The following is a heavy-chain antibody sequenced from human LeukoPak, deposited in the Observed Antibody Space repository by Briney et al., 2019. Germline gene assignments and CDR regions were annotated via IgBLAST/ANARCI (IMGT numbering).Heavy chain of an antibody. D-gene: IGHD6-19*01. CDR2: IYSGGST. CDR3: AKDGYSSGWYWFDP. V-gene: IGHV3-66*02. CDR1: GFTVSSNY. Sequence: GGSLRLSCAASGFTVSSNYMSWVRQAPGKGLEWVSVIYSGGSTYYADSVKGRFTISRDNSKNTLYLQMNSLRAEDTAVYYCAKDGYSSGWYWFDPWGQGTLVTVSS. J-gene: IGHJ5*02.